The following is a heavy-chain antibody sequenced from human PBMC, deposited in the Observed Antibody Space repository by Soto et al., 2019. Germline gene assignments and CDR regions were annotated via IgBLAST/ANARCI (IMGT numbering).Heavy chain of an antibody. Sequence: SDTLSLTCAVSGGSIDSGAFSMSWIRQPPGKGLEWIGYVTHSGTAYSIPSLNGRLTLSVDSSQTQFSLKLTSVTAADSAFYYCARIHWAQSSLDYWGRGILVTVSS. D-gene: IGHD6-19*01. J-gene: IGHJ4*02. CDR2: VTHSGTA. V-gene: IGHV4-30-2*01. CDR1: GGSIDSGAFS. CDR3: ARIHWAQSSLDY.